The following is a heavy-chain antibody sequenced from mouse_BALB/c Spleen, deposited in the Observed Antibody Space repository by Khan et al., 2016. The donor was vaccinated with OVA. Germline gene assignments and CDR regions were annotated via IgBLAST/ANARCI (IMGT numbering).Heavy chain of an antibody. J-gene: IGHJ3*01. CDR2: IYPGTNTT. CDR3: ARSYASWFAY. CDR1: GYIFTDYV. Sequence: QVQLQQSGPELVKPGASVKMSCKASGYIFTDYVINWVKQRTGQGLEWIGEIYPGTNTTYYNEKFKGKATLTADKSSKTAYLQLSSLTSEDSAVYFCARSYASWFAYWGQGTLVTVSA. D-gene: IGHD1-1*01. V-gene: IGHV1-77*01.